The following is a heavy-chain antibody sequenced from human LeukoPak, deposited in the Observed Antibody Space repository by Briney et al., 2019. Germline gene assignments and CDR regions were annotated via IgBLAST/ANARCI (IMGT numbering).Heavy chain of an antibody. D-gene: IGHD6-19*01. CDR3: AIKRGWLVRSPIDY. CDR1: GGSFSGYY. V-gene: IGHV4-34*01. Sequence: SETLSLTCAVYGGSFSGYYWSWIRQPPGKGLEWIGEINHSGSTNCNPSLKSRGTISVDTSKNQFSRKLSSVTAADTAVYYCAIKRGWLVRSPIDYWGQGTLVTVSS. J-gene: IGHJ4*02. CDR2: INHSGST.